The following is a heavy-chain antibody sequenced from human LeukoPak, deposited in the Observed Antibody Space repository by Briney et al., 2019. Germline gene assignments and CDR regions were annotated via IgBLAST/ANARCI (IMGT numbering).Heavy chain of an antibody. J-gene: IGHJ3*01. CDR1: GDSVSSNSAA. CDR3: ARERISMVRGAGDTFDV. D-gene: IGHD3-10*01. Sequence: SQTLSLTCAISGDSVSSNSAAWNWIRQSPSGGLEWLGRTYYRSKWYNDYAVSVKSRITINPDTSKNQFSLQLNSVTPEDTAVYYCARERISMVRGAGDTFDVWGQGTRVTVSS. CDR2: TYYRSKWYN. V-gene: IGHV6-1*01.